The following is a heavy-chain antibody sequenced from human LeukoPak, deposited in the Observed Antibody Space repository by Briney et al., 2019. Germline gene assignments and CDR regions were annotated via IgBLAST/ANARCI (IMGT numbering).Heavy chain of an antibody. CDR3: ARDLASTTVNGFGP. CDR2: ISYDGSNK. Sequence: PGRSLRLSCAASGFTFSSYAMHWVRQAPGKGLEWVAVISYDGSNKYYADSVKGRFTISRDNSKNTLYLQMNSLRAEDTAVYYCARDLASTTVNGFGPWGQGTLVTVSS. J-gene: IGHJ5*02. CDR1: GFTFSSYA. V-gene: IGHV3-30*14. D-gene: IGHD4-17*01.